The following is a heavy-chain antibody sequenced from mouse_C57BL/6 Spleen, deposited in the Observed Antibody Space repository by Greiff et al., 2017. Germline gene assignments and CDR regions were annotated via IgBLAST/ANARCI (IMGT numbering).Heavy chain of an antibody. J-gene: IGHJ4*01. CDR2: IDPSDSET. V-gene: IGHV1-52*01. D-gene: IGHD3-3*01. CDR3: AREGTWADYYAMDY. Sequence: QVQLQQPGAELVRPGSSVKLSCKASGYTFTSYWMHWVKQRPIQGLEWIGNIDPSDSETHYNQKFKDKATLTVDKSSSTAYMQLSSLTSEDSAVYYCAREGTWADYYAMDYWGQGTSVTVSS. CDR1: GYTFTSYW.